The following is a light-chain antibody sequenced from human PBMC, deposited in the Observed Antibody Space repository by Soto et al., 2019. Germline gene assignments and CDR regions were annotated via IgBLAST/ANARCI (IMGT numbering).Light chain of an antibody. CDR3: TSFTSGSTLV. Sequence: QSALTQPASVSGSPGQSITISCTGTSSDVGGYEYVSWYQQHPGKAPKVMIYEVFNRHSGVSNRFSGSKSGNTASLTISGLQAEDEADYYCTSFTSGSTLVFGTGTKGTVL. CDR1: SSDVGGYEY. J-gene: IGLJ1*01. CDR2: EVF. V-gene: IGLV2-14*01.